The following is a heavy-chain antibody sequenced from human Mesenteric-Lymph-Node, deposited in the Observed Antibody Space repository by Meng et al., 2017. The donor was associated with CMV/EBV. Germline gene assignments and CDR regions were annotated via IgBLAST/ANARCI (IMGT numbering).Heavy chain of an antibody. V-gene: IGHV3-48*04. CDR1: GFTFSSYS. CDR3: ARVKKGYFDY. Sequence: GESLKISCAASGFTFSSYSMNWVRQAPGKGLEWVSYISSSGSTIYYADSVKGRFTISRDNAKNSLYLQMNSLRAEDTAVYYCARVKKGYFDYWGQGTLVTVSS. CDR2: ISSSGSTI. J-gene: IGHJ4*02.